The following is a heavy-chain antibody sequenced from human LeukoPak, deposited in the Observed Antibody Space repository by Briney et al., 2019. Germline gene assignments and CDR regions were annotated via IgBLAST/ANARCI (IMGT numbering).Heavy chain of an antibody. V-gene: IGHV4-30-2*03. CDR3: ARHADDSPSHFDY. Sequence: SQTLSLTCGVSGGSMSNGGQSWSWIRQPPGKGLEWIGDIYHSGSTYYNPSLKSRVTISVDTSKNQFSLKLSSVTAADTAVYYCARHADDSPSHFDYWGQGTLVTVSS. D-gene: IGHD1-1*01. CDR1: GGSMSNGGQS. J-gene: IGHJ4*02. CDR2: IYHSGST.